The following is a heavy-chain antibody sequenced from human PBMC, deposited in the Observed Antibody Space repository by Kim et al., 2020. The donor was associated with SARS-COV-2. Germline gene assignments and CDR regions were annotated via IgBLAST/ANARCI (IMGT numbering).Heavy chain of an antibody. V-gene: IGHV5-10-1*01. CDR1: GYSFTSYW. Sequence: GESLKISCKGSGYSFTSYWISWVRQMPGKGLEWMGRIDPSDSYTNYSPSFQGHVTISADKSISTAYLQWSSLKASDTAMYYCARRRYCSSTSCPYPYYYYGMDVWGQGTTVTVSS. J-gene: IGHJ6*02. CDR3: ARRRYCSSTSCPYPYYYYGMDV. CDR2: IDPSDSYT. D-gene: IGHD2-2*01.